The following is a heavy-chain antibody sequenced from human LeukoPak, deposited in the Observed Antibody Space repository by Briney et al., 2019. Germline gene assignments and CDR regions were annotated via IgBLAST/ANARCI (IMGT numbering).Heavy chain of an antibody. CDR2: ISSCSSYI. CDR1: GFTFSSYS. Sequence: GGSLRLSCAASGFTFSSYSMNWVRQAPGKGLEWVSSISSCSSYIYYADSVKGRFTISRDNAKNSLYLQMNSLRAEDTAVYYCARDGRIQLWSQDYYYYYMDVWGKGTTVTVSS. CDR3: ARDGRIQLWSQDYYYYYMDV. J-gene: IGHJ6*03. V-gene: IGHV3-21*01. D-gene: IGHD5-18*01.